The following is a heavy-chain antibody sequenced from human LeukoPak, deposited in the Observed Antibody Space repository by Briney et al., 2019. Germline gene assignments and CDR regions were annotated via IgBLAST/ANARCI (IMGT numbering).Heavy chain of an antibody. D-gene: IGHD4-11*01. CDR2: IYYSGST. CDR1: GGSFSSSSYY. Sequence: SETLSLTCTVSGGSFSSSSYYWGWIRQPPGKGLEWIGSIYYSGSTQYNPSLKSRVTISVDTSKNQFSLKLSSVTAADTAVYYCASRTDMTTLTTSENWFDLWGQGTLVTVSS. J-gene: IGHJ5*02. V-gene: IGHV4-39*01. CDR3: ASRTDMTTLTTSENWFDL.